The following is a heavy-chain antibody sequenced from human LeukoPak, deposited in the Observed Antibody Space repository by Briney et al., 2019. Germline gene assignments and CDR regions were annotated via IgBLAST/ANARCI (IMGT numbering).Heavy chain of an antibody. CDR2: IYSGGST. CDR1: GFTVSSNY. Sequence: GGSLRLSCAASGFTVSSNYMSWVRQAPGKGLEWVSVIYSGGSTYYADSVKGRFTTSRDNSKNTLYLQMNSLRAEDTAVYYCARDVAITFGGVIGYFDYWGQGTLVTVSS. J-gene: IGHJ4*02. CDR3: ARDVAITFGGVIGYFDY. V-gene: IGHV3-66*01. D-gene: IGHD3-16*01.